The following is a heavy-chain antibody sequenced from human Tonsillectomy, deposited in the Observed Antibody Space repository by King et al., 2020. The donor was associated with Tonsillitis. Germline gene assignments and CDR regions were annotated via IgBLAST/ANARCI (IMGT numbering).Heavy chain of an antibody. Sequence: VQLVESGGGLIQRGGSLRLSCAASGFTVSSNYMSWVRQAPGKGLEWVSVIYSGGSTYYADSVKGRFTISRDNSKNNLYLQMNSLRAEDTAIYYCARADYYGSSPSGAFDIWGQGTMVTVSS. D-gene: IGHD3-22*01. CDR1: GFTVSSNY. V-gene: IGHV3-53*01. CDR3: ARADYYGSSPSGAFDI. J-gene: IGHJ3*02. CDR2: IYSGGST.